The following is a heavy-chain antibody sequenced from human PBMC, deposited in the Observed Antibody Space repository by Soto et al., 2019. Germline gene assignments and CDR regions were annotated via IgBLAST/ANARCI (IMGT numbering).Heavy chain of an antibody. CDR3: ARGYSYGSDY. D-gene: IGHD5-18*01. CDR1: GFTFSSYI. Sequence: EVQLVESGGGLLQPGGSLRLSCAASGFTFSSYIMNWVRQAPGKGLEWVSYISSSSSTIYYADSVKGRFTISRDNAKNALYLQMNSLRDEDTAVYYCARGYSYGSDYWGQGTLVTVSA. CDR2: ISSSSSTI. J-gene: IGHJ4*02. V-gene: IGHV3-48*02.